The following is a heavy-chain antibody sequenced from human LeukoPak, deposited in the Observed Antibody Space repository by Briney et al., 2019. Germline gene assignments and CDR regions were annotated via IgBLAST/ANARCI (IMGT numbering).Heavy chain of an antibody. CDR2: IYSGGGT. J-gene: IGHJ3*02. Sequence: GGSLRLSCTASGFTVSSNYMSWVRQAPGKGLEWVSVIYSGGGTDYADSVKGRFTISRDNSKNTLYLQMNSLRAEDTAVYYCARAVGVTAIHNAFDIWGQGTMVTVSS. D-gene: IGHD2-21*02. CDR1: GFTVSSNY. V-gene: IGHV3-66*02. CDR3: ARAVGVTAIHNAFDI.